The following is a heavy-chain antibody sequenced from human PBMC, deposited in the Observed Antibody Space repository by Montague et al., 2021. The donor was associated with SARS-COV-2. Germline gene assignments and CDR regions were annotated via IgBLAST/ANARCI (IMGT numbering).Heavy chain of an antibody. CDR3: VRDGGNWYYFDY. D-gene: IGHD3-16*01. Sequence: SETLSLTCSISGVSITSNYWSWVRQPAGKGLEWIGHIYASGSTNYSPSLKSRVRLSIDNPKNQFSLKLESLTAADTAVYYCVRDGGNWYYFDYWGQGALVTVSS. CDR2: IYASGST. CDR1: GVSITSNY. J-gene: IGHJ4*02. V-gene: IGHV4-4*07.